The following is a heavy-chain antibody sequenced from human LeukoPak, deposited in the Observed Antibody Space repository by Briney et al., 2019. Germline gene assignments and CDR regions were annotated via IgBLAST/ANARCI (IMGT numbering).Heavy chain of an antibody. Sequence: ASVKVSCKTSGYTFTGYYMHWGRQAPGQGLEWMGWINPNSGGTDYAQKFQGRVTTTRDTSISTAYMELGRLTSDDTAVYYCATDGYYYGPGTYPNYWGQGTLVTISS. V-gene: IGHV1-2*02. D-gene: IGHD3-10*01. CDR3: ATDGYYYGPGTYPNY. CDR1: GYTFTGYY. CDR2: INPNSGGT. J-gene: IGHJ4*02.